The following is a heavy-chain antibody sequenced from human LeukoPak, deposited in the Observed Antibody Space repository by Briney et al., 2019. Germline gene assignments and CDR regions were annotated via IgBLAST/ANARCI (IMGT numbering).Heavy chain of an antibody. J-gene: IGHJ4*02. D-gene: IGHD2-15*01. CDR3: ARDRCSGGSCYSFDY. CDR2: INAYNGNT. V-gene: IGHV1-18*01. CDR1: RYTFTSYG. Sequence: ASVKVSCKASRYTFTSYGISWVRQAPGQGLEWMGWINAYNGNTNYVQKLQGRVTMTTDTSTSTAYMELRSLRSDDTAVYYCARDRCSGGSCYSFDYWGQGTLVTVSS.